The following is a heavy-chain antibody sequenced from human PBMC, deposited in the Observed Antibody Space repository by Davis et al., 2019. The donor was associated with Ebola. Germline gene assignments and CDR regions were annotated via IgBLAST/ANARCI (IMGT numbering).Heavy chain of an antibody. CDR3: YSYGDFDY. J-gene: IGHJ4*02. Sequence: SETLSLTCTVSGGSISSSSHYWGWIRQTPGKGLEWIGSIYYSGSTYYNPSLKSRVTISVDTSKNQFSLKLSSVTAADTAVYYCYSYGDFDYWGQGTLVTVSS. CDR1: GGSISSSSHY. CDR2: IYYSGST. V-gene: IGHV4-39*01. D-gene: IGHD5-18*01.